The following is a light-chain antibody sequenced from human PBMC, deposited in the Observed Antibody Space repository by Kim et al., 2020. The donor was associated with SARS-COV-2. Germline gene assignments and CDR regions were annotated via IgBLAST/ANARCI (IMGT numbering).Light chain of an antibody. J-gene: IGLJ2*01. V-gene: IGLV1-44*01. CDR3: AAWDDSLNGVV. Sequence: GQRVTISCSGGRSNIGSNSVSWFQQLPGPAPKLLIYSNSQRPSGVPDRFSGSTSGTSASLAISGLQSEDETDYYCAAWDDSLNGVVFGGGTQLTVL. CDR1: RSNIGSNS. CDR2: SNS.